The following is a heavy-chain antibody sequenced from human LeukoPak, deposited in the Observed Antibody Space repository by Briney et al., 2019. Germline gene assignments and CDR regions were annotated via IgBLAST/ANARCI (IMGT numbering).Heavy chain of an antibody. V-gene: IGHV1-69*13. J-gene: IGHJ6*03. CDR1: GGTFSSYA. CDR3: ARASPRYYYMDV. D-gene: IGHD2-2*01. Sequence: SVKVSCKASGGTFSSYAISWVRQAPGQGLEWMGGIIPIFGTANYAQKFQGRVTITADESTSTAYMELSSLRSEDTAAYYCARASPRYYYMDVWGKGTTVTISS. CDR2: IIPIFGTA.